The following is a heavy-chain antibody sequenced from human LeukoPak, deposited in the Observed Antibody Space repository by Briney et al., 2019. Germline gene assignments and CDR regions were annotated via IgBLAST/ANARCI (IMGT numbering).Heavy chain of an antibody. CDR3: ATRLLGHGDYALDY. CDR2: ISGSGGST. V-gene: IGHV3-23*01. D-gene: IGHD4-17*01. CDR1: GFTFSSYA. J-gene: IGHJ4*02. Sequence: TGGSLRLSCAASGFTFSSYAMSWVRQAPGRGLEWVSAISGSGGSTYYADSVKGRFTISRDNSKNTLYLQMNSLRAEDTAVYYCATRLLGHGDYALDYWGQGTLVTVSS.